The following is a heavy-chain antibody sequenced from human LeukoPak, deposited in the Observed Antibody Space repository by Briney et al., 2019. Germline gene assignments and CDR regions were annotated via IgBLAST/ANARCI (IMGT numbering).Heavy chain of an antibody. J-gene: IGHJ4*02. D-gene: IGHD5-12*01. CDR2: ISGSGGST. Sequence: PGGSLRLPCAASGFTFSSYAMSWVRQAPGKGLEWVSAISGSGGSTYYADSVKGRFTISRDNSKNTLYLQMNSLRAEGTAVYYCAKDASGYETFDYWGQGTLVTVSS. V-gene: IGHV3-23*01. CDR3: AKDASGYETFDY. CDR1: GFTFSSYA.